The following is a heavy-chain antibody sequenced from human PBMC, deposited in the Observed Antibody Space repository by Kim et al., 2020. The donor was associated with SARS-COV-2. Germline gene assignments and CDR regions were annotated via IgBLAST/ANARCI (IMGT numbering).Heavy chain of an antibody. V-gene: IGHV3-11*01. CDR3: ARAQPPPFVRGYSYGSDYYYYGMDV. J-gene: IGHJ6*02. CDR2: ISSSGSTI. CDR1: GFTFSDYY. D-gene: IGHD5-18*01. Sequence: GGSLRLSCAASGFTFSDYYMSWIRQAPGKGLEWVSYISSSGSTIYYADSVKGRFTISRDNAKNSLYLQMNSLRAEDTAVYYCARAQPPPFVRGYSYGSDYYYYGMDVWGQGTTVTVSS.